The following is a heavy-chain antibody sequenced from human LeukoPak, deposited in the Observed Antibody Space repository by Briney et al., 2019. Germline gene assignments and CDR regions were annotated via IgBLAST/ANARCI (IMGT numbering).Heavy chain of an antibody. Sequence: GGSLRLSCVVSGFSISGYYMTWIRQAPGKGLEYISYLSNSGSDIFYADSVKGRFTISRDNSKNTLFLQMNSLRVEDTAPYYCAKSVAIYFYYGLDVWGQGTTVTVSS. V-gene: IGHV3-11*01. CDR1: GFSISGYY. D-gene: IGHD3-3*01. CDR2: LSNSGSDI. J-gene: IGHJ6*02. CDR3: AKSVAIYFYYGLDV.